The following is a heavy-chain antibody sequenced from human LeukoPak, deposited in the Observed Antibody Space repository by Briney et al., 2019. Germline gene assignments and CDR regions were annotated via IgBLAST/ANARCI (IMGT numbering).Heavy chain of an antibody. V-gene: IGHV3-7*01. J-gene: IGHJ4*02. D-gene: IGHD3-10*01. CDR2: KKHDGSGK. CDR1: GFMFRSYW. CDR3: ARANYGPDY. Sequence: GGSLRLSCAASGFMFRSYWMSWVRQAPGKGLEWVANKKHDGSGKNYVDSVRGRFTISRDNAKNSLYLQLNSLRAGDTAVYYCARANYGPDYWGQGTLVTVSS.